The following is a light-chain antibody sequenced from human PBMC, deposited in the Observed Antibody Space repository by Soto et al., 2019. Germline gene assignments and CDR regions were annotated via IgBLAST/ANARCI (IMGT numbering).Light chain of an antibody. CDR2: DVS. J-gene: IGLJ1*01. Sequence: SLLTQPASVSVSPGQSITLSCPGTSSDVGGYNYVSWYQHHPGKAPKLMIYDVSNRPSGVSNRFSGSKSGNTASLTFSGLQPEDEADYYCSSYTTSNTRQIVFGTGTKVTVL. CDR3: SSYTTSNTRQIV. V-gene: IGLV2-14*03. CDR1: SSDVGGYNY.